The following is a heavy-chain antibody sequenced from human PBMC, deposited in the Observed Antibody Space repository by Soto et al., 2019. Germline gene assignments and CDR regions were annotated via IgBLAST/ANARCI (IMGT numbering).Heavy chain of an antibody. Sequence: GESLKISCKGSGYSFTSYWIGWVRQMPGKGLEWMGIIYPGDSDTRYSPSFQGQVTISADKSISTAYLQWSSLKASDTAMYYCARSPNRITMVRSHTPPDYWGQGTLVTVSS. CDR3: ARSPNRITMVRSHTPPDY. J-gene: IGHJ4*02. CDR1: GYSFTSYW. CDR2: IYPGDSDT. V-gene: IGHV5-51*01. D-gene: IGHD3-10*01.